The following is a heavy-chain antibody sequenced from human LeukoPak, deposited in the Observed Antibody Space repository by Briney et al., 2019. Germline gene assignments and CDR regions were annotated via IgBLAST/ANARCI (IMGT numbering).Heavy chain of an antibody. CDR1: GFTFSSYS. Sequence: AGGSLRLSCAASGFTFSSYSMNWVRQAPGKGLEWVSYISSSSSTIYYADSVKGRFTISRDNAKNSLYLQMNSLRAEDTAVYYCARDMRPITEDIVATTLFSPFDYWGQGTLVTVSS. CDR3: ARDMRPITEDIVATTLFSPFDY. V-gene: IGHV3-48*04. CDR2: ISSSSSTI. D-gene: IGHD5-12*01. J-gene: IGHJ4*02.